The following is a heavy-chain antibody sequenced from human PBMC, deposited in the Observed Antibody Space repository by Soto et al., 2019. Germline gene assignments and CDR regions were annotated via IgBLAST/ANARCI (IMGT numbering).Heavy chain of an antibody. J-gene: IGHJ6*02. D-gene: IGHD6-19*01. CDR3: ARDGQSLAPYALDV. CDR1: GFTFRSHA. Sequence: QVQVVESGGGVVQPGRSLRLSCTASGFTFRSHAMHWVHQAPGKGLEWVAQIWYDGSNKYYADSVKGRFTISRDNSKNTLYVQMDSLRVEDTAVYYCARDGQSLAPYALDVWGQGTSVTVS. CDR2: IWYDGSNK. V-gene: IGHV3-33*01.